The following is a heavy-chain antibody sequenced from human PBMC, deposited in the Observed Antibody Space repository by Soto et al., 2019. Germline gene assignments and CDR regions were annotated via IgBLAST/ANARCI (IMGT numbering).Heavy chain of an antibody. CDR1: GFTFSSYG. CDR2: IWYDGSNK. Sequence: QVQLVESGGGVVQPGRSLRLSCAASGFTFSSYGMHWVRQAPGKGLEWVAVIWYDGSNKYYADSVKGRFTISRDNSKNTLYLQMNSLRAEDTAVYYCARRVTHYYYYMDVWGKGTTVTVSS. CDR3: ARRVTHYYYYMDV. J-gene: IGHJ6*03. V-gene: IGHV3-33*01. D-gene: IGHD5-18*01.